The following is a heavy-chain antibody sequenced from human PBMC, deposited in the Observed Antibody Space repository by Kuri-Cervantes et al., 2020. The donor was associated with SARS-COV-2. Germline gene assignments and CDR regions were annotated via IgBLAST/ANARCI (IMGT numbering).Heavy chain of an antibody. CDR1: GGTFSSYA. V-gene: IGHV1-69*13. Sequence: SVKVSCKASGGTFSSYAISWVRQAPGQGLEWMGGIIPIFGTANYAQKFQGRATITADASSNTAHMELTSLTSDDTAFYYCARDKGITTNWLDPWGQGNLVTGSS. CDR2: IIPIFGTA. CDR3: ARDKGITTNWLDP. D-gene: IGHD3-3*01. J-gene: IGHJ5*02.